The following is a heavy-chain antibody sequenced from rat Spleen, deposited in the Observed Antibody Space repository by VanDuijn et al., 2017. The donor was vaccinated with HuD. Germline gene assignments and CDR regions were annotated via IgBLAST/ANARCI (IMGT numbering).Heavy chain of an antibody. Sequence: EVQLVESGGGLVQPGRSMKLSCAASGLTFSHYYMAWVRQDPTKGLERVASITTGGGHTYYRDSVKGRFTISRDNAKSTLYLQMDSLRSEDTATYYCARHAGYYSGDYVMDAWGQGASVTVSS. CDR2: ITTGGGHT. CDR1: GLTFSHYY. V-gene: IGHV5-25*01. J-gene: IGHJ4*01. D-gene: IGHD1-1*01. CDR3: ARHAGYYSGDYVMDA.